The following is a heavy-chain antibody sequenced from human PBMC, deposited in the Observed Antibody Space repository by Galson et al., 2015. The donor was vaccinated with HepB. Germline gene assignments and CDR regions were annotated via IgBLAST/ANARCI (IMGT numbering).Heavy chain of an antibody. CDR3: ARGANWGSGHDAFGL. CDR2: IWHDGSNQ. V-gene: IGHV3-33*01. CDR1: GFTFRRSG. Sequence: SLRLSCAASGFTFRRSGMHWVRQTPGTGLEWVAVIWHDGSNQFYAKSVKGRFTVSRDNSKNTLYLQMNSLRGDDTAMYFCARGANWGSGHDAFGLWGRGTMVTVSS. J-gene: IGHJ3*01. D-gene: IGHD7-27*01.